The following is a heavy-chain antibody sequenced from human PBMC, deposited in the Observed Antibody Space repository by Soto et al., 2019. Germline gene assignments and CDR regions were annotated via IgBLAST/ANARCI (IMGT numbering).Heavy chain of an antibody. CDR1: GGSFSGYY. CDR2: INYSGST. CDR3: ARTGGMEV. Sequence: QVQLQQWGAGLLKPSETLSLTCAVYGGSFSGYYWSWLRQPPGKGPEWIGEINYSGSTKYNPSLESRVTISVDTSTNQFSLKLNSVSAADTAVYYCARTGGMEVWSQGAAVTVSS. V-gene: IGHV4-34*01. J-gene: IGHJ6*02.